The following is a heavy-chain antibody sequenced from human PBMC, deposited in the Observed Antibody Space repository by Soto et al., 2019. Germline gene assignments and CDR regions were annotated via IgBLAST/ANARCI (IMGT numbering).Heavy chain of an antibody. CDR1: GYAFSFG. Sequence: ASVKVSCKASGYAFSFGFSWVRQAPGQGLEWMGWISASDGSTNSAQKFRGRISLTTDTSTNTAYMDLLSLTSDDTAVYFCATYYFGSGSYYRCDNWGQGTLVTVSS. D-gene: IGHD3-10*01. CDR3: ATYYFGSGSYYRCDN. J-gene: IGHJ4*02. CDR2: ISASDGST. V-gene: IGHV1-18*01.